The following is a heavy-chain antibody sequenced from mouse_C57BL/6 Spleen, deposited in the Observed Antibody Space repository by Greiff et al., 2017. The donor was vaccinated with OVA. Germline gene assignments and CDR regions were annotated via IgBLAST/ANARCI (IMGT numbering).Heavy chain of an antibody. CDR2: INPNNGGT. J-gene: IGHJ2*01. Sequence: VQLQQSGPELVKPGASVKISCKASGYTFTDYYMNWVKQSHGKSLEWIGDINPNNGGTSYNQKFKGKATLTVDKSSSTAYMELRSLTSEDSAVYYCAREATYYSNQYYFDYWGQGTTLTVSS. D-gene: IGHD2-5*01. V-gene: IGHV1-26*01. CDR3: AREATYYSNQYYFDY. CDR1: GYTFTDYY.